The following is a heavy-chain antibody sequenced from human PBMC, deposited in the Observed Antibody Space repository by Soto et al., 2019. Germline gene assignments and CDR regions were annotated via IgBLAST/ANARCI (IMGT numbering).Heavy chain of an antibody. D-gene: IGHD2-15*01. Sequence: EVQLVESGGGLVKPGGSLRLSCAASGFTVSSKYMTWVRQAPGKGLEWVSLIQSGGTTYYADSVKGRFTISRDTSENTLHLQMDSLRVEDTAVYYCARDDVLCDGGRCYGIPLDVWGKGTTATVSS. CDR2: IQSGGTT. CDR1: GFTVSSKY. J-gene: IGHJ6*04. V-gene: IGHV3-66*01. CDR3: ARDDVLCDGGRCYGIPLDV.